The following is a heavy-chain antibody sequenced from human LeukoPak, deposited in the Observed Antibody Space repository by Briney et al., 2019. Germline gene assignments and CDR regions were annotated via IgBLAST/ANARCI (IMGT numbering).Heavy chain of an antibody. J-gene: IGHJ3*02. V-gene: IGHV3-53*01. CDR2: IYSGGST. CDR3: ATLLGVI. D-gene: IGHD3-3*02. CDR1: GFTVSSNY. Sequence: GGSLRLSCAASGFTVSSNYMSWFRQAPGKGLGWVSLIYSGGSTYYADSVKGRFTISRDNSKNTLYLQMNSLRAEDTAVYYCATLLGVIWGQGTMVTVSS.